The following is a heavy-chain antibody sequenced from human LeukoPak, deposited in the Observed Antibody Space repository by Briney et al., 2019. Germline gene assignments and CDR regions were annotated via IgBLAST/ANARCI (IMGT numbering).Heavy chain of an antibody. Sequence: QAGGSLRLSCAAAGFTFSSYAMSWVRQAPGKVLEWVSAISGSVGSTYYADSGKGRFTLSRDNSKNRLYLQMNSLRAEDTAVYYCPTSKGSMVRGVIITGGFDYWGQGTLVTVFS. V-gene: IGHV3-23*01. CDR2: ISGSVGST. D-gene: IGHD3-10*01. CDR3: PTSKGSMVRGVIITGGFDY. J-gene: IGHJ4*02. CDR1: GFTFSSYA.